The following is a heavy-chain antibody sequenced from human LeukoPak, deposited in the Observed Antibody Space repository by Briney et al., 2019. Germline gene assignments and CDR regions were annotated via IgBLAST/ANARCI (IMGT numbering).Heavy chain of an antibody. V-gene: IGHV3-30*02. CDR1: GFTFSSYG. CDR3: AKDPRWLQSGGAFDI. Sequence: GGSLRLSCAASGFTFSSYGMHWVRQAPGKGLEWVAFIRYDGSNKYYADSAKGRFTISRDNSKNTLYLQMNSLRAEDTAVYYCAKDPRWLQSGGAFDIWGQGTMVTVSS. CDR2: IRYDGSNK. J-gene: IGHJ3*02. D-gene: IGHD5-24*01.